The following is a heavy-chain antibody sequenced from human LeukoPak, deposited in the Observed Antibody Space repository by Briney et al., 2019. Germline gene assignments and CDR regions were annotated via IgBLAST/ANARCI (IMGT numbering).Heavy chain of an antibody. J-gene: IGHJ4*02. Sequence: ASVKVSSKASGCTFTIYGISWVRQAPGQGLEWMGWICAYNGNTNYAQTLQGRVTMTPDTSTSTTYMELRSLRSDDTAVYYCARFQSSYYYDSSGYRYFDYWGQGTLVTVSS. V-gene: IGHV1-18*01. CDR1: GCTFTIYG. CDR2: ICAYNGNT. CDR3: ARFQSSYYYDSSGYRYFDY. D-gene: IGHD3-22*01.